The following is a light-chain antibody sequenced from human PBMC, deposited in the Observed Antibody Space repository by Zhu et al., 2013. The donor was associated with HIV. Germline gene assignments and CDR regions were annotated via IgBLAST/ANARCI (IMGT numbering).Light chain of an antibody. CDR1: QDIRNH. CDR3: QQYNSYPAT. CDR2: DAS. Sequence: DIQMTQSPSSLSASVGDRVTITCQASQDIRNHLNWYLQTPGKAPNLLIYDASNLETGVPSRFSGGGSGTHFTFTISSLQPEDIATYYCQQYNSYPATFGGGTKVEIK. J-gene: IGKJ4*01. V-gene: IGKV1-33*01.